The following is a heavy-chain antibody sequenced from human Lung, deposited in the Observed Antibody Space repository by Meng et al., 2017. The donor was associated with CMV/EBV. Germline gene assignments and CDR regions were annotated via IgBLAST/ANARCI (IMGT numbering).Heavy chain of an antibody. V-gene: IGHV3-30*02. D-gene: IGHD1-1*01. CDR3: ARDRAEELEP. CDR2: GRSDGSDE. CDR1: RFTFKNYG. J-gene: IGHJ5*02. Sequence: GESLKISCAASRFTFKNYGMHWVRQAPGKGLEWVASGRSDGSDEQYGDSVKGRFTISRDNSKNTLYLQMHSLGGEDTALYYWARDRAEELEPWGQGNLVTVDS.